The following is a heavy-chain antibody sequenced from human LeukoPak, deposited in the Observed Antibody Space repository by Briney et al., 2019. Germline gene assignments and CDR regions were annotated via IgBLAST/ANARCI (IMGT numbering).Heavy chain of an antibody. Sequence: GRSLRLSCAASGFTFDDYAMHWVRQAPGKGLEWVSGISWNSGSIGYADSVKGRFTISRDNAKNSLYLQMNSLRAEDTALYYCAKVGGEYYYDSSGYRQTVVNAFDIWGQGTMVTVSS. D-gene: IGHD3-22*01. CDR3: AKVGGEYYYDSSGYRQTVVNAFDI. CDR2: ISWNSGSI. CDR1: GFTFDDYA. V-gene: IGHV3-9*01. J-gene: IGHJ3*02.